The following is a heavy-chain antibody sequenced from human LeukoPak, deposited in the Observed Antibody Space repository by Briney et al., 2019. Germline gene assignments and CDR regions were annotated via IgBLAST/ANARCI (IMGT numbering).Heavy chain of an antibody. CDR2: IYYSGST. Sequence: PSETLSLTCTVSGGSISSGTYYWGWIRQPPGKGLEWIGSIYYSGSTYYNPSLKSQVTISVDTSKNQFSLKLSSVTAADTAVYYCARKSGSYFFWGQGTLVTVSS. CDR3: ARKSGSYFF. V-gene: IGHV4-39*07. J-gene: IGHJ4*02. D-gene: IGHD1-26*01. CDR1: GGSISSGTYY.